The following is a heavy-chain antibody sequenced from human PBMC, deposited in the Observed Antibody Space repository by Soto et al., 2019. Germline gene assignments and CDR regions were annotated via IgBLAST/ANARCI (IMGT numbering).Heavy chain of an antibody. CDR3: ARDKIKGAPDYLDS. D-gene: IGHD1-26*01. J-gene: IGHJ4*02. V-gene: IGHV3-30-3*01. CDR2: IAYDGTIK. Sequence: QEQLVESRGDVVQPGRSLTLSCAASGFTFSANAMHWVRQAPGKGLEWVAVIAYDGTIKIYSDSVKGRFTISRDDSKSTLYLQMNSLRPEDTAVYYCARDKIKGAPDYLDSWGQGTLVTVSS. CDR1: GFTFSANA.